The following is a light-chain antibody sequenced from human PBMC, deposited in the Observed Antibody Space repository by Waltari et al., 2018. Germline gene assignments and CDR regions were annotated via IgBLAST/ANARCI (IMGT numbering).Light chain of an antibody. CDR2: EVS. V-gene: IGLV2-23*02. Sequence: QSALTQPASVSGSPGQSITISCTGTSSDVGNYNLFSWYQQHPGKAPKLMIYEVSHRPSGVSNRFSGSKSGNTASLTISGLQPEDETDYYCCSYAGHSTYVFGTGTKVTVL. J-gene: IGLJ1*01. CDR3: CSYAGHSTYV. CDR1: SSDVGNYNL.